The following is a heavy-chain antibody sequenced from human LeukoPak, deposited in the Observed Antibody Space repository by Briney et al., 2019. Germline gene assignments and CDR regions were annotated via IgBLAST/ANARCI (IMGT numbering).Heavy chain of an antibody. J-gene: IGHJ3*02. D-gene: IGHD1-26*01. CDR3: AKDLKVGSIYPGTFDI. CDR2: INSDGSST. CDR1: GFTFSSYW. V-gene: IGHV3-74*01. Sequence: PGGSLRLSCAASGFTFSSYWMHWVRQAPGKGLVWVSRINSDGSSTSYADSVKGRFTISRDNAKNTLYLQMNSLRAEDTAVYFCAKDLKVGSIYPGTFDIWGQGTLVTVSS.